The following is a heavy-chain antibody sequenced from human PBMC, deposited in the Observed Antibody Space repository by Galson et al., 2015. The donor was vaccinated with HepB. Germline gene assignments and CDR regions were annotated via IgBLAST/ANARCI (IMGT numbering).Heavy chain of an antibody. CDR3: AHYVSSYNAFWHYDL. Sequence: PALVKPTQTLTLTCTFSGFSFSTSGVGVGWIRQPPGKALEWLAVIFWDDEKPYSPSLKSRVTITKDTATNQVVLTMTNVDPVDTGTYYCAHYVSSYNAFWHYDLWGRGTPVTVSS. CDR1: GFSFSTSGVG. CDR2: IFWDDEK. J-gene: IGHJ2*01. V-gene: IGHV2-5*02. D-gene: IGHD3-22*01.